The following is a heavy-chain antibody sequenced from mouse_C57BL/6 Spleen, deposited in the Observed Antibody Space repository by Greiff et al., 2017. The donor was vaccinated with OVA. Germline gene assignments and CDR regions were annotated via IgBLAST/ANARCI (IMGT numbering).Heavy chain of an antibody. CDR1: GFNIKDDY. CDR2: IDPENGDT. J-gene: IGHJ4*01. CDR3: TTGIRGRGYYAMDY. Sequence: VQLQQSGAELVRPGASVKLSCTASGFNIKDDYMHWVKQRPEQGLEWIGWIDPENGDTEYASKFQGKATIPADTSSNTAYLQLSSLTSEDTAVYYCTTGIRGRGYYAMDYWGQGTSVTVSS. V-gene: IGHV14-4*01.